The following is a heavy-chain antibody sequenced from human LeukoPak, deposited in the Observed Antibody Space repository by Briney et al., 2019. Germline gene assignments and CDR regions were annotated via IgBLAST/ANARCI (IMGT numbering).Heavy chain of an antibody. V-gene: IGHV3-23*01. D-gene: IGHD1-7*01. CDR2: ISGSRGTGST. J-gene: IGHJ4*02. CDR3: AKGDIKRYNWNYNY. Sequence: GGSLRLSCAASGFTFSSYAMSWVRQAPGKGLEWVSSISGSRGTGSTYYADSVKGRFTISRDNSKNTLYLQMNSLRAEDTAIYYCAKGDIKRYNWNYNYWGQGTLVTVSS. CDR1: GFTFSSYA.